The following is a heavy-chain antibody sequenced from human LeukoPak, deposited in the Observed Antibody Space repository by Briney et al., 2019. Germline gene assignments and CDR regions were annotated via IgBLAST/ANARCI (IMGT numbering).Heavy chain of an antibody. D-gene: IGHD3-10*01. CDR2: IYPGDSDT. V-gene: IGHV5-51*01. CDR3: GAGSSSYSFDY. J-gene: IGHJ4*02. CDR1: GYSFNSHW. Sequence: GESLKISCKGSGYSFNSHWIGWVRQMPGKGLEWMGIIYPGDSDTRYSPSFQDQVTISADKSISTAYLQWSSLKASDTAMYFCGAGSSSYSFDYWGQGTLDTVSS.